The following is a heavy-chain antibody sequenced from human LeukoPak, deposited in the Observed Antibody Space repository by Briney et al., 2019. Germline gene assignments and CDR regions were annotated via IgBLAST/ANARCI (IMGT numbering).Heavy chain of an antibody. CDR1: GFTVSSNF. Sequence: GGSLRLSCAVSGFTVSSNFMSWVRQAPGKGLEWVSVIYSGGNIYYIESVKGRFTISRDTSKNTLYLQMNSLRAEDTAVYFCAGRHCSGGGCYFAGADPFDYWGQGTLVTVSS. J-gene: IGHJ4*02. V-gene: IGHV3-53*01. CDR3: AGRHCSGGGCYFAGADPFDY. CDR2: IYSGGNI. D-gene: IGHD2-15*01.